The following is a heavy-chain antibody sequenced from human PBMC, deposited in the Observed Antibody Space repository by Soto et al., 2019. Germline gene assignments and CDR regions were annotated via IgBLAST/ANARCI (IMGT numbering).Heavy chain of an antibody. J-gene: IGHJ4*02. V-gene: IGHV5-51*01. CDR3: AARHCSGGSCYHFYFEY. D-gene: IGHD2-15*01. Sequence: RESLKISCKGSGYSFTNYWIGWMRQMPGEGLEWMGIINPGDSDIRYSPSFQGQVTISADKSISTAYLQWSSLKASDTAMYYCAARHCSGGSCYHFYFEYWGQGTLVTV. CDR2: INPGDSDI. CDR1: GYSFTNYW.